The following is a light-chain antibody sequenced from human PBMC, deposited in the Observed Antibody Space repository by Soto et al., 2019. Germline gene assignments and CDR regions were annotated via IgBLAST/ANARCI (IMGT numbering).Light chain of an antibody. CDR3: QQDGSSGT. CDR1: QSVSNNY. V-gene: IGKV3-20*01. Sequence: EIVWTQSPGALSLSPGERATLSCRASQSVSNNYLAWYQQKPGQAPRLLIYGASNRATGIPDRFSGSGYGTDFNLTISRLAPEDFAVYYCQQDGSSGTFGQGTKVDIK. J-gene: IGKJ1*01. CDR2: GAS.